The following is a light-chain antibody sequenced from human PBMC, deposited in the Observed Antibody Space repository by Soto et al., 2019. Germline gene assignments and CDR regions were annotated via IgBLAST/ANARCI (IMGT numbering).Light chain of an antibody. CDR1: SSDIGGYDY. J-gene: IGLJ2*01. V-gene: IGLV2-14*01. CDR3: TSYSSSSTHVI. Sequence: QSVLTQPASVSGSPGQSITLSCTGTSSDIGGYDYVSWYQRHPGKAPKLMIYDVSNRPSGVSNRFSGSKSGYTASLTISGLQAEDEADYYCTSYSSSSTHVIFGVGTMLAVL. CDR2: DVS.